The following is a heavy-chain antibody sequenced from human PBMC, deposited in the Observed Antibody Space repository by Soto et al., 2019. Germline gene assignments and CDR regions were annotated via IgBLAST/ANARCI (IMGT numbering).Heavy chain of an antibody. J-gene: IGHJ3*01. CDR2: IKEDGSVT. Sequence: LRLSCATSDFTISPYWMTWVRQTPGQGLEFVANIKEDGSVTNYVDSVKGRFTISRDNAKNSLYLQMNSLRAEDTAVYYCGTDQWGGAFDLWGRGTTVTVSS. V-gene: IGHV3-7*01. D-gene: IGHD3-10*01. CDR3: GTDQWGGAFDL. CDR1: DFTISPYW.